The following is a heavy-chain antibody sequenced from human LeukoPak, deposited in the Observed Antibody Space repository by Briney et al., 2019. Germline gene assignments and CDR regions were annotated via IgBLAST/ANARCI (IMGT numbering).Heavy chain of an antibody. D-gene: IGHD6-13*01. CDR1: GFTFSSSA. Sequence: GGSLRLSCTASGFTFSSSATSWVRQAPGKGLEWVSAIRGSGGSTYYADSVKGRFTISRDNSKNTLYLQMNSLRAEDTAVYYCAKDLDSSSWYPPGDYWGQGTLVTVSS. J-gene: IGHJ4*02. CDR3: AKDLDSSSWYPPGDY. CDR2: IRGSGGST. V-gene: IGHV3-23*01.